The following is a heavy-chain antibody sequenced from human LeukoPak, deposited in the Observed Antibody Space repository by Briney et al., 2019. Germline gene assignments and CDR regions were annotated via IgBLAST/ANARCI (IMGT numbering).Heavy chain of an antibody. CDR1: GCSINSYY. D-gene: IGHD1-26*01. V-gene: IGHV4-59*01. CDR3: ARGGGSYWGAFDI. CDR2: IYSSGST. Sequence: PSETLSLTCSVSGCSINSYYWSWIRQPPGKGLEWIGYIYSSGSTNYNLSLKSRVTISVDTSKNQFSLKLSSVTAADTAVYYCARGGGSYWGAFDIWGQGTMVTVSS. J-gene: IGHJ3*02.